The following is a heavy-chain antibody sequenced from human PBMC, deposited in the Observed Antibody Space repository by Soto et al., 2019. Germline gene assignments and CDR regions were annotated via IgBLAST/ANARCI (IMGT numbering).Heavy chain of an antibody. CDR1: GYTFTSYA. CDR3: ARDHFSSSRTDYYYYGMDV. V-gene: IGHV1-3*01. Sequence: ASVKVSCKASGYTFTSYAMHWVRQAPGQRLEWMGWINAGNGNTKYSQKFQGRVTITRDTSASTAYMELSSLRSEDTAVYYCARDHFSSSRTDYYYYGMDVWGQGTTVTVSS. D-gene: IGHD6-13*01. J-gene: IGHJ6*02. CDR2: INAGNGNT.